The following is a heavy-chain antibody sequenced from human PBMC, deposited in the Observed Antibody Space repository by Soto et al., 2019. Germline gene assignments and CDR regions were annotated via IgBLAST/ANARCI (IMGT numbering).Heavy chain of an antibody. Sequence: ASVKVSCKPSGYSFNIYYIHWVRQAPGQGLEWMGIINSSGGPASYAQKFQGRVTMTSDTSTSTVYMEMTGLRSGDTAVYYCATPSGDSRTYYISFAYWGQGTPVTVSS. J-gene: IGHJ4*02. D-gene: IGHD3-10*01. CDR3: ATPSGDSRTYYISFAY. CDR2: INSSGGPA. CDR1: GYSFNIYY. V-gene: IGHV1-46*02.